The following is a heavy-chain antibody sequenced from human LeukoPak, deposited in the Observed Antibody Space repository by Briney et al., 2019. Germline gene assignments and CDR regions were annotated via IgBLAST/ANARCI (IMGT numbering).Heavy chain of an antibody. CDR1: GGSFSGYY. D-gene: IGHD5-18*01. V-gene: IGHV4-34*01. CDR3: AIDTAMVTNY. J-gene: IGHJ4*02. CDR2: TNHSGST. Sequence: SETLSLTCAVYGGSFSGYYWSWIRQPPGKGLEWIGETNHSGSTNYNPSLKSRVTISVDTSKNQFSLKLSSVTAADTAVYYCAIDTAMVTNYWGQGTLVTVSS.